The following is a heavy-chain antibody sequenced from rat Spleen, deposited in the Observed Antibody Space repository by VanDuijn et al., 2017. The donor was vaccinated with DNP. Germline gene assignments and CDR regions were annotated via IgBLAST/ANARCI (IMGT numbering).Heavy chain of an antibody. CDR1: GFTFSNYG. J-gene: IGHJ2*01. D-gene: IGHD1-11*01. Sequence: EVLLVESGGGLVQPGRSLKLSCAASGFTFSNYGMAWVRQAPTKGLEWVASISYDGSSTYYRDSVKGRFTISRDNAKSTLYLQMDSLRSEDTATYYCARHYGGRSYFDYWGQGVMVTVSS. CDR3: ARHYGGRSYFDY. CDR2: ISYDGSST. V-gene: IGHV5-29*01.